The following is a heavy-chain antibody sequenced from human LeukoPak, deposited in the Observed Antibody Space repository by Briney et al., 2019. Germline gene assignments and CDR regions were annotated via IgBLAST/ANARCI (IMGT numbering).Heavy chain of an antibody. J-gene: IGHJ2*01. Sequence: SETLSLTCAVYGGSFSGYYWSWIRQLPGKGLEWIGEMNHSGSTNYNPSLKSRVTISVDTSRNQFSLQLSSVTAADTAVYYCARVNEDIVVVPAAMGGYWYFDLWGRGTLVTVSS. D-gene: IGHD2-2*01. CDR2: MNHSGST. V-gene: IGHV4-34*01. CDR3: ARVNEDIVVVPAAMGGYWYFDL. CDR1: GGSFSGYY.